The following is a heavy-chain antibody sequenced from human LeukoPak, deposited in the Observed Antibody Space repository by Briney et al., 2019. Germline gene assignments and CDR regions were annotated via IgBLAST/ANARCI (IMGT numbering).Heavy chain of an antibody. V-gene: IGHV3-30*02. Sequence: GGSLRLSCAAPGFTFITYGMHWVRQAPGKGLEWVAFIRYDGSNKYYADSVKGRFTISRDNSENTLYLQMNSLRAEDTAVYYCARDYFWEQYYFDYWGQGTLVTVSS. CDR1: GFTFITYG. CDR2: IRYDGSNK. D-gene: IGHD3-16*01. CDR3: ARDYFWEQYYFDY. J-gene: IGHJ4*02.